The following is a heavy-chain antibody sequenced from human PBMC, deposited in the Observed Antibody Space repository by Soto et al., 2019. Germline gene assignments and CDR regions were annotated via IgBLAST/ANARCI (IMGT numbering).Heavy chain of an antibody. CDR3: ARDSTGNSWFDY. J-gene: IGHJ5*01. CDR1: GITVSNND. CDR2: LYTGGST. V-gene: IGHV3-66*01. Sequence: EVQLVESGGGLVQPGGSLRLSCAASGITVSNNDMSWVRQAPGKGLEWVSRLYTGGSTYYADSVKGRFTISRDNPKNTVYLQMNSLRADDTAVYYCARDSTGNSWFDYWGQGTLVTVSS.